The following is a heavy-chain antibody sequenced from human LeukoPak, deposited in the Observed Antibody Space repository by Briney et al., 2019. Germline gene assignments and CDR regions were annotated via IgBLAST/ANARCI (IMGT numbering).Heavy chain of an antibody. V-gene: IGHV3-30-3*01. Sequence: PGGSLRLSCAASGFTFSSYAMHWVRQAPGKGLDWMSVISYHGSDIYYADSVKGRFTMSRDNSKNTVYLQMSSLRAEDTAVYYCAREKSGHSYMTQGGIDYWGQGTLVTVSS. CDR2: ISYHGSDI. D-gene: IGHD5-18*01. CDR3: AREKSGHSYMTQGGIDY. CDR1: GFTFSSYA. J-gene: IGHJ4*02.